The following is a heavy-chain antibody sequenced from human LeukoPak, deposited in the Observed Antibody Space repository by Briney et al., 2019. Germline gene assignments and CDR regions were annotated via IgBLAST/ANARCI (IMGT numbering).Heavy chain of an antibody. CDR3: ARRRDTAMVFDAFDI. Sequence: GESLKISCKGSGYSFTSYWIGWVRQLPGKGLEWRGIIYPGDSDTRYSPSFQGQVTISADKSISTAYLQWSSLKASDTAMYYCARRRDTAMVFDAFDIWGQGTMVTVPS. J-gene: IGHJ3*02. D-gene: IGHD5-18*01. CDR1: GYSFTSYW. CDR2: IYPGDSDT. V-gene: IGHV5-51*01.